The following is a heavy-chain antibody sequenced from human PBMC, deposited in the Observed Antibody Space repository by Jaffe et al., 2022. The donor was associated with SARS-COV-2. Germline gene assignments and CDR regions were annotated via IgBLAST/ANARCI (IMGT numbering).Heavy chain of an antibody. Sequence: QVQLQQWGAGLLKPSETLSLTCAVYGGSFSGYYWSWIRQPPGKGLEWIGEINHSGSTNYNPSLKSRVTISVDTSKNQFSLKLSSVTAADTAVYYCAGDPRIAAAGPSLVDVWGKGTTVTVSS. CDR2: INHSGST. J-gene: IGHJ6*04. CDR3: AGDPRIAAAGPSLVDV. CDR1: GGSFSGYY. D-gene: IGHD6-13*01. V-gene: IGHV4-34*01.